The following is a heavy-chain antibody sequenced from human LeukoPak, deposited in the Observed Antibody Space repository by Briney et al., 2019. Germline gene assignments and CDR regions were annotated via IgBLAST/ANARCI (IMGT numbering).Heavy chain of an antibody. CDR2: IYYSGST. CDR3: ARAPGYDILTGYFPNWFDP. J-gene: IGHJ5*02. V-gene: IGHV4-61*01. D-gene: IGHD3-9*01. Sequence: SETLSLTCTVSGGSISSSSYYWSWIRQPPGKGLEWIGYIYYSGSTNYNPSLKSRVTISVDTSKNQFSLKLSSVTAADTAVYYCARAPGYDILTGYFPNWFDPWGQGTLVTVSS. CDR1: GGSISSSSYY.